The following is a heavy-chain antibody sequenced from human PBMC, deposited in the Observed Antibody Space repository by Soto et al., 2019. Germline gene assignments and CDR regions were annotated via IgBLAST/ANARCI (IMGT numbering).Heavy chain of an antibody. CDR1: GFTFSSYA. Sequence: PGESLKISCAASGFTFSSYAMHWVRQAPGKGLEWVAVISYDGSNKYYADSVKGRFTISRDNSKNTLYLQMNSLRAEDTAVYYCARDLRVHSSSWSCGMDVWGQGTTVTVSS. J-gene: IGHJ6*02. CDR3: ARDLRVHSSSWSCGMDV. CDR2: ISYDGSNK. V-gene: IGHV3-30-3*01. D-gene: IGHD6-13*01.